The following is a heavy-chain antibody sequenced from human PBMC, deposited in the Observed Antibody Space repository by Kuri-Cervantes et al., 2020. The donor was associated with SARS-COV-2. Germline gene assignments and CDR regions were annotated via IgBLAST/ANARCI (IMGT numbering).Heavy chain of an antibody. Sequence: GSLRLSCTVSGGSISSYYWSWIRQPAGKGLEWIGEINHSGSTNYNPSLKSRVTISVDTSKNQFSLRLSSVTAADTAVYYCARGRMDYDFWSGYHTWSDYWGQGTLVTVSS. J-gene: IGHJ4*02. CDR1: GGSISSYY. CDR3: ARGRMDYDFWSGYHTWSDY. V-gene: IGHV4-34*01. D-gene: IGHD3-3*01. CDR2: INHSGST.